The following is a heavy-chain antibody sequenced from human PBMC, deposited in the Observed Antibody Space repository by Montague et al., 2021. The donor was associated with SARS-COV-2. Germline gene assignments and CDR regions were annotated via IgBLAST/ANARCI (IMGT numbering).Heavy chain of an antibody. CDR1: GGSISSSRYY. CDR2: IYYSGSA. J-gene: IGHJ6*02. Sequence: SETLSLTCTVSGGSISSSRYYWVWIRQPPEKGLEWIGSIYYSGSAYYNPSLRSRVAISVDTSNNQFSLTLTSVTAADTAVYYCARYGEQIFREGFQKSGLDVGGQGTTVTVSS. V-gene: IGHV4-39*07. D-gene: IGHD1-26*01. CDR3: ARYGEQIFREGFQKSGLDV.